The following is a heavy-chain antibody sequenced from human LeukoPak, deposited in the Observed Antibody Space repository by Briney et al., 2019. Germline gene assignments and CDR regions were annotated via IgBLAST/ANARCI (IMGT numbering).Heavy chain of an antibody. V-gene: IGHV1-69*05. J-gene: IGHJ6*03. D-gene: IGHD6-6*01. CDR2: IIPIFGTA. CDR3: ARGPSSSSSAYYYYSMDV. CDR1: GYTLTELS. Sequence: SVKVSCKVSGYTLTELSMHWVRQAPGQGLEWMGGIIPIFGTANYAQKFQGRVTITTDESTSTAYMELSSLRSEDTAVYYCARGPSSSSSAYYYYSMDVWGKGTTVTVSS.